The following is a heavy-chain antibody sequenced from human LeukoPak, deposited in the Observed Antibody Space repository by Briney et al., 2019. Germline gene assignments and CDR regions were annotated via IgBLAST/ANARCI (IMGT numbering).Heavy chain of an antibody. CDR3: ARERSAAIDY. CDR2: ISSSSSYI. CDR1: GFSFSGYT. V-gene: IGHV3-21*01. J-gene: IGHJ4*02. Sequence: GGSLRLSCAGSGFSFSGYTMNWVRQAPGKGLEWVSSISSSSSYIYYADSVKGRFTISRDNAKNSLYLQMNSLRAEDTAVYYCARERSAAIDYWGQGTLVTVSS. D-gene: IGHD6-13*01.